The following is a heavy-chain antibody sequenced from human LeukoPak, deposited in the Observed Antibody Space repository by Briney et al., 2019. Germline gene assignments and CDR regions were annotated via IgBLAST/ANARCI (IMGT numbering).Heavy chain of an antibody. CDR2: IYYSGST. V-gene: IGHV4-31*03. CDR3: ARGDGYSSAIDY. J-gene: IGHJ4*02. D-gene: IGHD5-24*01. Sequence: PSETLSLTCTVSGGSISSGGYYWSWIRQHPGKGLEWIGYIYYSGSTYYNPSLKSRVTISVDTSKNQFSLKLSSVTAADTAVYYCARGDGYSSAIDYWGQGTLVTVSS. CDR1: GGSISSGGYY.